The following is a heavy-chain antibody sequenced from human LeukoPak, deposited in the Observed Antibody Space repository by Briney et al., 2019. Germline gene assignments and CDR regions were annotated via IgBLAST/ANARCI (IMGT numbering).Heavy chain of an antibody. D-gene: IGHD2-2*01. CDR3: ARGPPSFYCSSTSCYDGPPTYYFDY. CDR2: IYSGGST. CDR1: GFTVSSNY. V-gene: IGHV3-53*01. J-gene: IGHJ4*02. Sequence: GGSLRLSCAASGFTVSSNYMSWVRQAPGKGLEWVSVIYSGGSTYYADSVKGRFTISRDNSKNTLYLQMNSLRAEDTAVYYCARGPPSFYCSSTSCYDGPPTYYFDYWGQGTLVTVSS.